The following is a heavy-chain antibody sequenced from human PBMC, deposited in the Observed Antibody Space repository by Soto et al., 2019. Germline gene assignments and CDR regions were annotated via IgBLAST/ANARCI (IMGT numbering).Heavy chain of an antibody. D-gene: IGHD3-16*01. V-gene: IGHV3-30-3*01. CDR1: GFTFSSYA. J-gene: IGHJ4*02. CDR2: ISYDGSNK. Sequence: QVQLVESGGGVVQPGRSLRLSCAASGFTFSSYAMHWVRQAPGKGLEWVAVISYDGSNKYYADSVKGRFTISRDNSKNTLYLQMNSLRAEDTAVYYCARVLRFYRYFDYWGQGTLVTVSS. CDR3: ARVLRFYRYFDY.